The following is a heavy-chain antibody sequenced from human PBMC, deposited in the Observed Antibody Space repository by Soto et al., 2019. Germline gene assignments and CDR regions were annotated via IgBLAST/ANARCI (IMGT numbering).Heavy chain of an antibody. J-gene: IGHJ3*02. CDR1: GFTFSSYS. CDR2: INSSSSYI. V-gene: IGHV3-21*01. Sequence: EVQLVESGGGLVKPGGSLRLSCAASGFTFSSYSMNWVRQAPGKGLEWVSSINSSSSYIYYADSVKGRFTISRDNAKNSLYLQMNSLRAEDPAVYYCARDADIVATIPSDAFDIWGQGAMVTVSS. CDR3: ARDADIVATIPSDAFDI. D-gene: IGHD5-12*01.